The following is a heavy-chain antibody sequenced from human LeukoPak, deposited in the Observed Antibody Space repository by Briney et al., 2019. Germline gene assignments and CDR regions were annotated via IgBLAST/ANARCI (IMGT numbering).Heavy chain of an antibody. Sequence: PSETLSLICTFSGGSISIGDYYWSWIRQPPGKGLEWIGYIYYGGSTYYNPSLKSRVTISVDTSKNQFSLKLSSVTAADTAVYYCARGDGDYHNGMDVWGKGTTVTVSS. CDR2: IYYGGST. J-gene: IGHJ6*04. V-gene: IGHV4-30-4*01. CDR1: GGSISIGDYY. D-gene: IGHD4-17*01. CDR3: ARGDGDYHNGMDV.